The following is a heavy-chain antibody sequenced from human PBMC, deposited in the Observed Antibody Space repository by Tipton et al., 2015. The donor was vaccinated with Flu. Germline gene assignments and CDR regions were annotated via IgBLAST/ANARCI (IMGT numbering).Heavy chain of an antibody. CDR1: GGSTSSYY. CDR3: AMGDGDSDY. CDR2: IYYSGST. J-gene: IGHJ4*02. D-gene: IGHD4-17*01. V-gene: IGHV4-59*01. Sequence: TLSLTCTVSGGSTSSYYWSWIRQPPGKGLEWIGYIYYSGSTNYNPSLKSRVTISVDTSKNQFSLKLSSVTAADTAVYYCAMGDGDSDYWGQGTLVTVSS.